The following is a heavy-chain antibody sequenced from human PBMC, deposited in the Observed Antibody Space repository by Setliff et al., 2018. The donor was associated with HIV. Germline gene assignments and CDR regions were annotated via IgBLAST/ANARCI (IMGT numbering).Heavy chain of an antibody. CDR2: INDSGTT. CDR1: NKSFSNYY. CDR3: GSRYSSLGHFQY. Sequence: SETLSLTCAVYNKSFSNYYWSWIRQPPGKGLGWIGEINDSGTTNYNPSLKSRVTISLDTSKNQFSLKLTSVTAAETAMYYCGSRYSSLGHFQYWGQGTLVTV. D-gene: IGHD6-13*01. V-gene: IGHV4-34*01. J-gene: IGHJ1*01.